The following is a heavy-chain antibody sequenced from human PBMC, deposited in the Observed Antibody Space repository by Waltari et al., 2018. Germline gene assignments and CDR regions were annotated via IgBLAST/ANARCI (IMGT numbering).Heavy chain of an antibody. CDR1: GGSFSRFY. CDR2: INHSGST. Sequence: QVQLQQWGAGLLKPSETLSLTCAVYGGSFSRFYWSWIRPPPGKGLEWIGEINHSGSTNYNPSLKSRVTISVDTSKNQFSLKLSSVTAADTAVYYCARAVGGDGYTTLSNPFDYWGQGTLVTVSS. CDR3: ARAVGGDGYTTLSNPFDY. D-gene: IGHD5-12*01. J-gene: IGHJ4*02. V-gene: IGHV4-34*01.